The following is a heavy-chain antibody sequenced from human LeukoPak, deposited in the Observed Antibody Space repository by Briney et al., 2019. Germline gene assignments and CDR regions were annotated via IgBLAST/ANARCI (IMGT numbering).Heavy chain of an antibody. Sequence: GGSLRLSCAASGFTFSSHWMSWVRQAPGEGLEWVANIKQDGSEKYYVDSVKGRFTISRDNAKNSLYLQMNSLRAEDTAVYYCARDQYYDSSGYYYYYYGMDVWGQGTTVTVSS. D-gene: IGHD3-22*01. CDR3: ARDQYYDSSGYYYYYYGMDV. V-gene: IGHV3-7*01. J-gene: IGHJ6*02. CDR1: GFTFSSHW. CDR2: IKQDGSEK.